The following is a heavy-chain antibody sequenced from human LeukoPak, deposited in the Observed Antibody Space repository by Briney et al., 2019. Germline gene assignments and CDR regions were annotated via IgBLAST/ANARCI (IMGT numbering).Heavy chain of an antibody. CDR3: ARVNQYRNYVVDY. J-gene: IGHJ4*02. CDR2: IYHSGST. V-gene: IGHV4-59*12. D-gene: IGHD1-14*01. Sequence: SETLSLTCTVSGGSISSYYWSWIRQPPGKGLKWIGYIYHSGSTYYNPSLKSRVTISVDRSKNQVSLKLSSVTAADTAVYYCARVNQYRNYVVDYWGQGTLVTVSS. CDR1: GGSISSYY.